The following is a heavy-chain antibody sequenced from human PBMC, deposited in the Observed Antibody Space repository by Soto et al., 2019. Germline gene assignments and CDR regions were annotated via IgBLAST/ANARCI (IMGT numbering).Heavy chain of an antibody. CDR1: GYTFTXYA. CDR3: ARDFDTIGYYFFDY. D-gene: IGHD3-22*01. Sequence: ASVKVSCKASGYTFTXYAMYWVRQAPGQRLEWMGWINAGNGNTKYSQKFQGRVTMTRDTSTSTVYMELSSLRSEDTAVYYCARDFDTIGYYFFDYWGQGTLVTVSS. V-gene: IGHV1-3*01. CDR2: INAGNGNT. J-gene: IGHJ4*02.